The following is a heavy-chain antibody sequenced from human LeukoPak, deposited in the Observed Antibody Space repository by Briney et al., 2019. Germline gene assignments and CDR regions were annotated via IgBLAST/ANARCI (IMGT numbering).Heavy chain of an antibody. D-gene: IGHD2-8*01. CDR2: ISWNSGSI. V-gene: IGHV3-9*01. CDR1: GFTFDDYA. J-gene: IGHJ4*02. CDR3: AKDRNGLPYYFDY. Sequence: SLRLSCAASGFTFDDYAMHWVRPAPGKGLEWVSGISWNSGSIGYADSVKGRFTISRDNAKNSLYLQMNSLRAEDTALYYCAKDRNGLPYYFDYWGQGTLVTVSS.